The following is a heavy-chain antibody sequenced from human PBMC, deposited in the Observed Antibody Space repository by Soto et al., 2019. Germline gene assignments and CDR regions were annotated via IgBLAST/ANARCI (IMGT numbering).Heavy chain of an antibody. J-gene: IGHJ2*01. CDR1: GGTFSSYT. V-gene: IGHV1-69*02. D-gene: IGHD5-12*01. Sequence: QVQLVQSGAEVKKPGSSVKVSCKASGGTFSSYTISWVRQAPGQGLEWMGRIIPILGIANYAQKFQGRVTITADKSTSPAYMEVSSLRSEDTAVYYCARGGYDLPWYFDLWGRGTLVTVSS. CDR3: ARGGYDLPWYFDL. CDR2: IIPILGIA.